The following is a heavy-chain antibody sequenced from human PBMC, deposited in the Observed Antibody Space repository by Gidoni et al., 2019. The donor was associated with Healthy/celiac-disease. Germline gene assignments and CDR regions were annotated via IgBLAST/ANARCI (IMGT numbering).Heavy chain of an antibody. CDR2: IYYSGST. CDR1: GGSISSYY. J-gene: IGHJ6*02. Sequence: QVQLQESGPGLVKPSETLSLTCTVSGGSISSYYWSWTRQPPGKGLEWIGYIYYSGSTNYNPSLKSRVTISVDTSKNQFSLKLSSVTAADTAVYYCARDDYYGSGSYRHSVGMDVWGQGTTVTVSS. V-gene: IGHV4-59*01. D-gene: IGHD3-10*01. CDR3: ARDDYYGSGSYRHSVGMDV.